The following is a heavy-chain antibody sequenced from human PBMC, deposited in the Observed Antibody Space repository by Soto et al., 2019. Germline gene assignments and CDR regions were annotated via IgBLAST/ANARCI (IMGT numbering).Heavy chain of an antibody. CDR3: ARVGSRLPLFDY. Sequence: KTSETLSLTCTVSGGSISSYYWSWIRQPPGKGLEWIGYIYYSGSTNYNPSLKSRVTISVDTSKNQFSLKLSSVTAADTAVYYCARVGSRLPLFDYWGQGTLVTVSS. CDR2: IYYSGST. D-gene: IGHD5-12*01. CDR1: GGSISSYY. J-gene: IGHJ4*02. V-gene: IGHV4-59*01.